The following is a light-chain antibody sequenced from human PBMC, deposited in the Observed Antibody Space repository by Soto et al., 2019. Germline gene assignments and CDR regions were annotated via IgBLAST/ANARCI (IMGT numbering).Light chain of an antibody. Sequence: DIQMTQSPSSLSASVGDRVTISCRASQAISDYLVWYQQKPGQVPKLLIYSASTLQSGLPARFSGSGSGTDFTLTISSLQPEDVALYYCQKYNSAPVTFGPGTKVDIK. J-gene: IGKJ3*01. CDR1: QAISDY. CDR2: SAS. V-gene: IGKV1-27*01. CDR3: QKYNSAPVT.